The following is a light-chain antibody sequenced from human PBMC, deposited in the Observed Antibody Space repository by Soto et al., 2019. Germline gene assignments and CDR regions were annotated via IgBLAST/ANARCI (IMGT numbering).Light chain of an antibody. CDR3: CSHAGSYTYV. Sequence: QSALTQPRSVSGSPGQSVTISCTGASSDVGAYKYVSWYQHHPGKAPKLMIYDVSKRPSGVPDRFSGSKSGNTASLTISGLQAEDEADYYCCSHAGSYTYVFGPGTKVTVL. CDR2: DVS. CDR1: SSDVGAYKY. J-gene: IGLJ1*01. V-gene: IGLV2-11*01.